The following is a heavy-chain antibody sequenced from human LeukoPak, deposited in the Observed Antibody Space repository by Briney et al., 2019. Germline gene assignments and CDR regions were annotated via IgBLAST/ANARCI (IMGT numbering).Heavy chain of an antibody. J-gene: IGHJ3*02. CDR3: ARYCSGGSCYDVDAFDI. D-gene: IGHD2-15*01. Sequence: TSVKVSCKASGYTFTSYDINWVRQAPGQGLEWMGWINPNSGGTNYAQKFQGRVTMTRDTSISTAYMELSRLRSDDTAVYYCARYCSGGSCYDVDAFDIWGQGTMVTVSS. CDR1: GYTFTSYD. CDR2: INPNSGGT. V-gene: IGHV1-2*02.